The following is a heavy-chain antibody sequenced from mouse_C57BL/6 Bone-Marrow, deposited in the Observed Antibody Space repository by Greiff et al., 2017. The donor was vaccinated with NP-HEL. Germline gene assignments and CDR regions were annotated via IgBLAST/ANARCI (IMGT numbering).Heavy chain of an antibody. CDR3: ARGCYYDSSDAY. D-gene: IGHD1-1*01. CDR2: IDPENGDT. Sequence: VQLQQSGAELVRPGASVKLSCTASGFNIKDDYMHWVKQRPEQGLEWIGWIDPENGDTEYASKFQGKATITADTSSNTAYLQLSSLTSEDTALHSGARGCYYDSSDAYGGQGPTPPVSA. J-gene: IGHJ2*01. V-gene: IGHV14-4*01. CDR1: GFNIKDDY.